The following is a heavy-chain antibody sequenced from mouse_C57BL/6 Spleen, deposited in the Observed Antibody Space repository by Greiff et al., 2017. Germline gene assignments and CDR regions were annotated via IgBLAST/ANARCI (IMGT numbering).Heavy chain of an antibody. D-gene: IGHD2-4*01. CDR2: INPSNGGT. CDR1: GYTFTSYW. J-gene: IGHJ3*01. V-gene: IGHV1-53*01. Sequence: QVQLQQPGTDLVQPGASVKLSCKASGYTFTSYWMHWVKQRPGQGLEWIGNINPSNGGTNYNEKFKSKATLTVDKSSSTAYMQLSSLTSEYSAVYYCARTSYDYDSCAYWGHGTLVTVSA. CDR3: ARTSYDYDSCAY.